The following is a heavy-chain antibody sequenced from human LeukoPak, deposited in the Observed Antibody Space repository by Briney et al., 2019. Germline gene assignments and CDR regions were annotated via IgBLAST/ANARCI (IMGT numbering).Heavy chain of an antibody. J-gene: IGHJ4*02. D-gene: IGHD2-15*01. Sequence: GASLQISCKGSGSIFTSYWISWVRQLPGKGLEWMGRIDPSDSYTNYSPSFQGHVTISADKSISTAYLQWSSLKASDTAMYYCARHLVVAATLSLFDWGQGTLVTVSS. CDR2: IDPSDSYT. CDR1: GSIFTSYW. V-gene: IGHV5-10-1*01. CDR3: ARHLVVAATLSLFD.